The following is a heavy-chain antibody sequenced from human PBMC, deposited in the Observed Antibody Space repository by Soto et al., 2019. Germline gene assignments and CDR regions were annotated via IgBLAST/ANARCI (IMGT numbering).Heavy chain of an antibody. J-gene: IGHJ6*03. CDR3: ASPTFSSRSYLDV. CDR2: IYPGDSDT. V-gene: IGHV5-51*01. CDR1: AYSFTRYC. Sequence: CKGAAYSFTRYCIGWVRPGPGKGLEWMGIIYPGDSDTRYSPSFQGQVTISADKSISTAYLQWSSLKASDTAMYYCASPTFSSRSYLDVWGKGTTVTVSS.